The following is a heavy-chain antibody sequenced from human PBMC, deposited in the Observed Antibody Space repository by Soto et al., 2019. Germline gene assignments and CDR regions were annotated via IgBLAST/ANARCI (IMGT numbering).Heavy chain of an antibody. V-gene: IGHV4-59*01. D-gene: IGHD5-18*01. CDR2: IYYSGST. J-gene: IGHJ4*02. CDR3: ARAGLKSYGYFPDFDY. CDR1: GGSISSYY. Sequence: PSETLSLTCTVSGGSISSYYWSWIRQPPGKGLEWIGYIYYSGSTNYNPSLKSRVTISVDTSKNQFSLKLSSVTAADTAVYYCARAGLKSYGYFPDFDYWGQGTLLTVS.